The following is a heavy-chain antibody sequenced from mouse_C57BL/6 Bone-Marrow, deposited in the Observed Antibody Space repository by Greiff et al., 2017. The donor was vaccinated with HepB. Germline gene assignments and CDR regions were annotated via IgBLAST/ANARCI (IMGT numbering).Heavy chain of an antibody. V-gene: IGHV5-6*02. CDR3: ARRGSYDGSSPWYFDV. D-gene: IGHD1-1*01. CDR2: ISSGGSYT. CDR1: GFTFSSYG. J-gene: IGHJ1*03. Sequence: EVKLVESGGDLVKPGGSLKLSCAASGFTFSSYGMSWVRQTPDKRLEWVATISSGGSYTYYPDSVKGRFTISRDNAKNTLYLQMSSLKSEDTAMYYCARRGSYDGSSPWYFDVWGTGTTVTVSS.